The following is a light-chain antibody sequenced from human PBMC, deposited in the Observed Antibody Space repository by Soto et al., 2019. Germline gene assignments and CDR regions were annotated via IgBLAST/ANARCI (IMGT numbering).Light chain of an antibody. J-gene: IGLJ2*01. CDR2: NDG. Sequence: SYELTQPPSVSVAPGKTARITCGGNNIGGKSVHWYQRKPGQAPVSIIYNDGDRPSGIPERFSGSNSGNTATLTVSRVEAGDEADYYCQVWGSNADPYVVFGGGTKLTVL. CDR1: NIGGKS. CDR3: QVWGSNADPYVV. V-gene: IGLV3-21*04.